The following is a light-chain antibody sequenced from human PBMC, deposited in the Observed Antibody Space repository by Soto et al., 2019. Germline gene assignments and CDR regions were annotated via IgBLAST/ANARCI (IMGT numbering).Light chain of an antibody. CDR2: YDS. Sequence: SYELTQPPSVSVAPGKTARITCGGNNIGSKSVHWYQQKPGQAPVLVIYYDSDRPSGIPERFSGSNSGNTATLTISRVEAGDEADYYCQVWDRSSAHWVFGGGTKLTVL. V-gene: IGLV3-21*04. CDR3: QVWDRSSAHWV. CDR1: NIGSKS. J-gene: IGLJ3*02.